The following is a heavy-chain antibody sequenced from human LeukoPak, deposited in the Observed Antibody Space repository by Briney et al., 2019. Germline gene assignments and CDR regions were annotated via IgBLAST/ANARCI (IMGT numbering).Heavy chain of an antibody. CDR1: GFTFSSYS. Sequence: QSGGSLILSCAASGFTFSSYSMNWVRQAPGKGLEWVSYISSSSSTIYYADSVKGRFTISRDNAKNSLYLQMNSLRDEDTAVYYCARVQPPPTVVTPRYYYYGMDVWGQGTTVTVSS. D-gene: IGHD4-23*01. CDR3: ARVQPPPTVVTPRYYYYGMDV. V-gene: IGHV3-48*02. CDR2: ISSSSSTI. J-gene: IGHJ6*02.